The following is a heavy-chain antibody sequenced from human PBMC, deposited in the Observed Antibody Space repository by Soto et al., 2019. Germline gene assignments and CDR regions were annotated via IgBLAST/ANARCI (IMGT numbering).Heavy chain of an antibody. D-gene: IGHD3-3*01. Sequence: SETLSLTCAVYGGSFSGYYWSWIRQPPGEGLEWIGEINHSGSTNYNPSLKSRVTISVDTSKSRFSLKLRSVTAADTAVYYCARGGASITIFGVVSHGAYYFDYWGQGTLVTVSS. CDR1: GGSFSGYY. J-gene: IGHJ4*02. V-gene: IGHV4-34*01. CDR3: ARGGASITIFGVVSHGAYYFDY. CDR2: INHSGST.